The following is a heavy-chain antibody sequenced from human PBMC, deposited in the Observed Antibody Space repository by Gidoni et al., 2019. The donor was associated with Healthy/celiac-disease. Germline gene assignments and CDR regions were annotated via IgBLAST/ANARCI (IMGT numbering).Heavy chain of an antibody. D-gene: IGHD2-15*01. J-gene: IGHJ4*02. V-gene: IGHV3-7*01. CDR3: ARGLNLVVVVAALDY. CDR2: IKQDGSEK. Sequence: EVQLVESGGGLVQPGGSLGLSCAASGFPFGSYWMSWVRQAPGKGLEWVANIKQDGSEKYYVDSVKGRFTISRDNAKNSLYLQMNSLRAEDTAVYYCARGLNLVVVVAALDYWGQGTLVTVSS. CDR1: GFPFGSYW.